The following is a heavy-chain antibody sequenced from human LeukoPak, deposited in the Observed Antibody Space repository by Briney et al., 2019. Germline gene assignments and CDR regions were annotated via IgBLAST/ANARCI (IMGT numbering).Heavy chain of an antibody. J-gene: IGHJ4*02. Sequence: PGGSLRLSCAASGFTFSSYGMHWVRQAPGKGLEWVAVISYDGSNKYYADSVKGRFTISRDNSKNTLYLQMNSLRAEDTAVYYCARYAVIAAAERYFDYWGQGTLVTVSS. CDR2: ISYDGSNK. D-gene: IGHD6-13*01. CDR3: ARYAVIAAAERYFDY. CDR1: GFTFSSYG. V-gene: IGHV3-30*03.